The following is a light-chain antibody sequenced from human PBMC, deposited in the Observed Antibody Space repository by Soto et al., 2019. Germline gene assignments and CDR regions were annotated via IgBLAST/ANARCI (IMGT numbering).Light chain of an antibody. V-gene: IGKV1-39*01. CDR1: QSISDY. CDR2: GAS. Sequence: DIQMTQSPSSLSASVGDRVAITCRSSQSISDYLNWYQQKPGKALKLVIYGASNLQSGVPPRFSGSGSGSEFTLTISGLQPDDFAIYFCQQSYSLPLTSGPGTKVDV. J-gene: IGKJ3*01. CDR3: QQSYSLPLT.